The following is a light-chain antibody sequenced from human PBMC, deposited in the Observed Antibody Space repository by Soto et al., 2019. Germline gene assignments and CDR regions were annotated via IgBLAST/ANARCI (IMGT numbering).Light chain of an antibody. Sequence: EIVMTQSPATLSVSPGERATLSCRASQSVNSDLAWYHQKPGQAPRLLIYGASTRATGIPDRFSGSGSGTEFTLTISSLQSEDFAIYYCYQYNNWPRTFGQGTKVEFK. J-gene: IGKJ1*01. CDR2: GAS. CDR1: QSVNSD. CDR3: YQYNNWPRT. V-gene: IGKV3-15*01.